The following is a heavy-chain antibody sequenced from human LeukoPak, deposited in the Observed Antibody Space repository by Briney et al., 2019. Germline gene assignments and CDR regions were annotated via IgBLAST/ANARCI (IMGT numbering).Heavy chain of an antibody. D-gene: IGHD5-24*01. V-gene: IGHV4-39*07. J-gene: IGHJ4*02. CDR3: ARAGRWLQLDY. CDR1: GGSISSSSYY. Sequence: PSETLSLTCTVSGGSISSSSYYWGWIRQPPGKGLEWIGSIYYSGSTYYNPSLKSRVTISVDTSKNQFSLKLSSVTAADTAVYYCARAGRWLQLDYWGQGTLVTVSS. CDR2: IYYSGST.